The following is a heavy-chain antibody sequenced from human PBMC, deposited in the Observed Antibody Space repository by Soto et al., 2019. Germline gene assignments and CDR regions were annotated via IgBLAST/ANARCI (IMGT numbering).Heavy chain of an antibody. V-gene: IGHV1-18*04. CDR3: ARKDDFWSGSVWFDP. Sequence: GSVKVSCKASGYTFTSYCISWVRQSPVQGLEWMGWISAYNGNTNYAQKLQGRVTMTTDTSTSTAYMELRSLRSDDTAVYYCARKDDFWSGSVWFDPWGQGTLVTVPQ. J-gene: IGHJ5*02. CDR2: ISAYNGNT. CDR1: GYTFTSYC. D-gene: IGHD3-3*01.